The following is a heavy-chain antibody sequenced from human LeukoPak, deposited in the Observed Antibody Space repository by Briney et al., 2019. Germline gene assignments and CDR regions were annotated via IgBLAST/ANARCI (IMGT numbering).Heavy chain of an antibody. CDR3: ARVAFYYDSGSYFDY. V-gene: IGHV4-34*01. J-gene: IGHJ4*02. CDR2: INHSGST. Sequence: SETLSLTCAVYGGSFSGYYWSWIRQPPGKGLEWIGEINHSGSTNYNPSLKSRVTISVDTSKSQFSLKLSSVTAADTAVYYCARVAFYYDSGSYFDYWGQGALVSVSS. D-gene: IGHD3-10*01. CDR1: GGSFSGYY.